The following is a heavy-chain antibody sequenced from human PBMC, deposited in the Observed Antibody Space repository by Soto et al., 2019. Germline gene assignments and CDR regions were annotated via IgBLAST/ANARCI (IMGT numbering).Heavy chain of an antibody. V-gene: IGHV1-46*03. Sequence: ASVKVSCKASGYTFTSYYMHWVRQAPGQGLEWMGIINPSGGSTSYAQKFQGRVTMTRDTSTSTVYMELSSLRSEDTAVYYCARDNGIGEQWLVFDYWGQGTLVTVSS. J-gene: IGHJ4*02. CDR3: ARDNGIGEQWLVFDY. CDR2: INPSGGST. D-gene: IGHD6-19*01. CDR1: GYTFTSYY.